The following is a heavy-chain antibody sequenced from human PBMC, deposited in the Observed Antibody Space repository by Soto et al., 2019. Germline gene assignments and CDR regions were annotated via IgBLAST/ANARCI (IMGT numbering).Heavy chain of an antibody. CDR3: ARGPDFYTWNYSGAFDI. CDR2: ISSSSSYI. Sequence: AGGALRLSCAASGFTFSSYSMNWVRQAPGKGPEWVSSISSSSSYIYYADSVKGRFTISRDNAKNSLYLQMNSLRTEDTAVYYCARGPDFYTWNYSGAFDIWGPGTMVTVS. D-gene: IGHD1-7*01. CDR1: GFTFSSYS. V-gene: IGHV3-21*01. J-gene: IGHJ3*02.